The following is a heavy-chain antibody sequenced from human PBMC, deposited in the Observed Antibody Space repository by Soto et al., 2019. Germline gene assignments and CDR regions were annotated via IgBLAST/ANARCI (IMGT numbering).Heavy chain of an antibody. CDR1: GGSVNSVNYY. CDR2: IYSSGST. CDR3: ATSPRFAFDI. J-gene: IGHJ3*02. Sequence: QVQLQESGPGLVKPSETLSLSCSVSGGSVNSVNYYWSWIRQPPGKGLEWIGYIYSSGSTNYNPSLKSRVTISVDTSKNQLSLRLNSMTTADTAVYYCATSPRFAFDIWGQGTMVTVSS. V-gene: IGHV4-61*01.